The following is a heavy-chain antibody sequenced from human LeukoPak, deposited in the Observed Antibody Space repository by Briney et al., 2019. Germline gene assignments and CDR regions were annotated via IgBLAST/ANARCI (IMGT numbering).Heavy chain of an antibody. Sequence: QPGGSLRLSCAASGFTFSSYWMSWVRQAPGKGLEWVANIKQDGSEKYYVDSVKGRFTISRDNAKNSLYLQVNSLRAEDTAVYYCARAARRYSSSVYYFDYWGQGTLVTVSS. D-gene: IGHD6-13*01. CDR2: IKQDGSEK. CDR3: ARAARRYSSSVYYFDY. V-gene: IGHV3-7*01. J-gene: IGHJ4*02. CDR1: GFTFSSYW.